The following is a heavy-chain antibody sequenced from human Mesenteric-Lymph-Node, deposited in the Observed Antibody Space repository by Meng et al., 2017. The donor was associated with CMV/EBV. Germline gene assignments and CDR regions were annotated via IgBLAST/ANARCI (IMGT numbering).Heavy chain of an antibody. V-gene: IGHV3-48*03. CDR2: ISDSGSTI. J-gene: IGHJ6*02. CDR3: AREGADTAMATTLDYYYYGMDV. D-gene: IGHD5-18*01. CDR1: GFTFSSYE. Sequence: GESLKISCVASGFTFSSYEFNWVRQPPGKGLEWLSYISDSGSTIYYADSVKGRFTISRDNAKNSLYLQMNSLRAEDTAVYYCAREGADTAMATTLDYYYYGMDVWGQGTTVTVSS.